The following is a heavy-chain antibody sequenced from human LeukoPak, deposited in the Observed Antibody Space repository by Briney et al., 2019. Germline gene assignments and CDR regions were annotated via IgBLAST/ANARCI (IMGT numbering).Heavy chain of an antibody. D-gene: IGHD2-2*01. CDR2: INHSGST. Sequence: SETLSLTCAVYGGSFSGYYWSWIRQPPGKGLEWIGEINHSGSTNYNPSLKSRVTISVDTSKNQFSLKLSSVTAADTAVYYCASPIRGRYCSSTSCLFCRGCDDAFDIWGQGTMVTVSS. J-gene: IGHJ3*02. CDR3: ASPIRGRYCSSTSCLFCRGCDDAFDI. V-gene: IGHV4-34*01. CDR1: GGSFSGYY.